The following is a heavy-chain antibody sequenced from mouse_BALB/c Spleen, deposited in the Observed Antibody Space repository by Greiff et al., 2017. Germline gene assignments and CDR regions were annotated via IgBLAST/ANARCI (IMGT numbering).Heavy chain of an antibody. D-gene: IGHD2-14*01. CDR2: INPSNGGT. J-gene: IGHJ2*01. Sequence: QVQLQQSGPELVKPGASVKISCKASGYTFTSYYMYWVKQRPGQGLEWIGGINPSNGGTNLNDKFKSKATLTVDKSSSTAYMQLSSLTSEESAVYYCTRGGDRGDWGQGTALTVSS. CDR3: TRGGDRGD. V-gene: IGHV1S16*01. CDR1: GYTFTSYY.